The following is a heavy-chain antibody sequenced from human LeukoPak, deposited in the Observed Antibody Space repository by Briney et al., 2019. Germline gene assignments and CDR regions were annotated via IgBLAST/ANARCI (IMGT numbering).Heavy chain of an antibody. D-gene: IGHD2-2*01. CDR2: ISGSGGST. J-gene: IGHJ4*02. CDR1: GFTFSSYA. Sequence: GGSLRLSCAASGFTFSSYAMSWVRQAPGKGLEWVSAISGSGGSTYYADSVKGRFTISRDNSKNTLYLQMNSLRAEDTAVYFCAPNPTMVVVPAATFWGWGQGTLVTVSS. V-gene: IGHV3-23*01. CDR3: APNPTMVVVPAATFWG.